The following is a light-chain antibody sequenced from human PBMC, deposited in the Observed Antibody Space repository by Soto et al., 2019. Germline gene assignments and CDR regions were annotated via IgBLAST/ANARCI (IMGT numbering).Light chain of an antibody. CDR1: QNIRSY. CDR3: QQSHSAPLT. Sequence: DIQMTQSPSSLSASVGDRVTITCRARQNIRSYLNWYQQRPGKAPRLLIYSASTLQSGAPSRFSGSGTGTDFTLTISSLQPEDFATYYCQQSHSAPLTFGGGTKVDIK. J-gene: IGKJ4*01. V-gene: IGKV1-39*01. CDR2: SAS.